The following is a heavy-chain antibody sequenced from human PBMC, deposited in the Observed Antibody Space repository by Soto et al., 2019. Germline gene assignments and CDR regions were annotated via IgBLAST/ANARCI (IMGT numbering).Heavy chain of an antibody. CDR3: ARENGKATTYFDY. Sequence: QVQLVQSGAEVKKPGASVKVSCKASGYTFTGYYMHWVRQAPGQGLEWMGWINPNSGGTNYAQKFQGWGTMTRDTSISTAYMELSRLRSDDTAVYYCARENGKATTYFDYWGQGTLVTVSS. V-gene: IGHV1-2*04. CDR1: GYTFTGYY. J-gene: IGHJ4*02. D-gene: IGHD1-1*01. CDR2: INPNSGGT.